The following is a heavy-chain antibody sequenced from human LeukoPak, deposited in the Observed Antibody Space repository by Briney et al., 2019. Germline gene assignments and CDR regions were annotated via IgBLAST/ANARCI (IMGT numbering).Heavy chain of an antibody. J-gene: IGHJ4*02. D-gene: IGHD6-25*01. Sequence: PSETLSLTCTASGGSISSSSYYWGWLRQPPGKGLEWLGTIYYSGSTCYNPSLKSRVTISVGTSKNQFALKLSSVTAADTAVYYCARTSYSSASVFDYWGQGAPVTVSS. CDR2: IYYSGST. V-gene: IGHV4-39*01. CDR3: ARTSYSSASVFDY. CDR1: GGSISSSSYY.